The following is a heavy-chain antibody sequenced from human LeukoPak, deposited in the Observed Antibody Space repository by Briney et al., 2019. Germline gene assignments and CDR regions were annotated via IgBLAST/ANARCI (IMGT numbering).Heavy chain of an antibody. D-gene: IGHD3-22*01. CDR1: GGSISSSSYY. J-gene: IGHJ3*02. CDR2: IYYSGST. Sequence: SETLSLTCTVSGGSISSSSYYWGWIRQPPGKGLEWIGSIYYSGSTYYNPSLKSRVTISVDTSKNQFSLKLSSVTAADTAVYYCARDWAFTYYYDSSGCGAFDIWGQGTMVTVSS. CDR3: ARDWAFTYYYDSSGCGAFDI. V-gene: IGHV4-39*07.